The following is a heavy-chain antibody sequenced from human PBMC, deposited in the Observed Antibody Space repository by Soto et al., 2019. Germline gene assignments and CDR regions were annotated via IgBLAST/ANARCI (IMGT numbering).Heavy chain of an antibody. CDR3: ARNEYCDGGTCYSGWFDP. Sequence: GASVKVSCKASGYIFTTSGISWVRQAPGQRLEWMGRISGYNGNTKYAQKFQDRVTMTTDTSTSTAYMELRSLRSDDTAVYYCARNEYCDGGTCYSGWFDPWGQGTLVTVSS. CDR1: GYIFTTSG. CDR2: ISGYNGNT. J-gene: IGHJ5*02. D-gene: IGHD2-15*01. V-gene: IGHV1-18*01.